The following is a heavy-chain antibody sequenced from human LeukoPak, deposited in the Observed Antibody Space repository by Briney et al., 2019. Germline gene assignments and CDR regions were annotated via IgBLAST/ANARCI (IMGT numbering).Heavy chain of an antibody. Sequence: SQTLSLTCTVSGGSISSGGYYWSWIRQPPGKGLEWIGYIYHSGSTYYNPSLKSRVTISVDRSKNQFSLKLSSVTAADTAVYYCARDWTGYSSSWHEAYWGQGTLVTVSS. V-gene: IGHV4-30-2*01. J-gene: IGHJ4*02. CDR1: GGSISSGGYY. CDR2: IYHSGST. D-gene: IGHD6-13*01. CDR3: ARDWTGYSSSWHEAY.